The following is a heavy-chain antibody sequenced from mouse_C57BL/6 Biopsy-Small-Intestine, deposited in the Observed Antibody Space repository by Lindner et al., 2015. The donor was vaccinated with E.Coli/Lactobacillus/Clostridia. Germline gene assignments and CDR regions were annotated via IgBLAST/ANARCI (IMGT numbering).Heavy chain of an antibody. CDR2: INLSTGGT. D-gene: IGHD1-1*01. CDR3: ARSSRGRTYPDS. J-gene: IGHJ2*01. CDR1: GNSFTGYY. Sequence: VQLQESGPELVKPGASVKISCKASGNSFTGYYMNWVKQSPEESLEWIGEINLSTGGTTYNQKFRARATMTVDESSSTAYMQITSLTSEDSAVYFCARSSRGRTYPDSWGQGTTLTVSS. V-gene: IGHV1-42*01.